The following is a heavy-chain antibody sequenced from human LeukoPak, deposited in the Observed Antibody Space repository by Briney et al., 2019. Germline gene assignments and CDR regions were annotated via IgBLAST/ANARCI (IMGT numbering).Heavy chain of an antibody. V-gene: IGHV1-69*04. CDR1: GGTFSSYA. CDR3: ARGTDYYDSSGYR. D-gene: IGHD3-22*01. Sequence: SVKVSCKASGGTFSSYAISWVRQPPGQGLEWMGRIIPILGIANYAQKFQGRVTITADKSTSTAYMELSSLRSEDTAVYYCARGTDYYDSSGYRWGQGTLVTVSS. J-gene: IGHJ4*02. CDR2: IIPILGIA.